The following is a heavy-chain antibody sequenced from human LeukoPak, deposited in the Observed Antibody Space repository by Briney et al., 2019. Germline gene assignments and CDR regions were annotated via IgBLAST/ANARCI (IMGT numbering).Heavy chain of an antibody. V-gene: IGHV4-39*01. CDR1: GGSISSRSYY. D-gene: IGHD2-15*01. J-gene: IGHJ6*03. CDR3: ASFYCSGGSCYQYYYYYYMDV. Sequence: SEALSLTCTVSGGSISSRSYYWGWIRQPPGKGLEWIGIIYYSGSTYSNPSLRSRVTISVDTSKNQFSLKLSSVTAADTAVYYCASFYCSGGSCYQYYYYYYMDVWGKGTTVTISS. CDR2: IYYSGST.